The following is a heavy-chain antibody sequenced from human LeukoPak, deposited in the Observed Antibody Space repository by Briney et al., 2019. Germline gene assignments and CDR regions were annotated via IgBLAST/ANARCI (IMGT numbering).Heavy chain of an antibody. V-gene: IGHV4-39*01. CDR2: IYYSGST. CDR3: ARGGVTMVQAEDY. Sequence: SETLSLTCTVSGGSISSSSYYWGWIRQPPGKGLEWIGSIYYSGSTYYNPSLKSRVTISVDTSKNQFSLKLSSVTAADTAVYYCARGGVTMVQAEDYWGQGTLVTVSS. D-gene: IGHD3-10*01. J-gene: IGHJ4*02. CDR1: GGSISSSSYY.